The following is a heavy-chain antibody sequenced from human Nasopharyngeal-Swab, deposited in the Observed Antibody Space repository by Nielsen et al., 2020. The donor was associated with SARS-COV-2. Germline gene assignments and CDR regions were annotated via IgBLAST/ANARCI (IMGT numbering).Heavy chain of an antibody. CDR3: ARVGVDLLGAQYYYYYGMDV. Sequence: WIRQPPGKGLEWVSVIYSGGSTYYADSVKGRFTISRDNSKNTLYLQMNSLRSDDTAVYYRARVGVDLLGAQYYYYYGMDVWGQGTTVTVSS. J-gene: IGHJ6*02. V-gene: IGHV3-53*05. CDR2: IYSGGST. D-gene: IGHD2-15*01.